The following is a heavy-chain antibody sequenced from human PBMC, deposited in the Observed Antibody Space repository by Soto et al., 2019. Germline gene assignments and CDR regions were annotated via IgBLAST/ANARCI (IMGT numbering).Heavy chain of an antibody. V-gene: IGHV6-1*01. J-gene: IGHJ5*02. Sequence: QTLSLTCAISGDSVSSNSAAWNWIRQSPSRGLEWLGRTYYRSKWYNDYAVSVKSRITINPDTSKNQFSLQLNSVTPEDTAVYYCASEGYSSSSFWFDPWGQGTLVTVSS. CDR3: ASEGYSSSSFWFDP. D-gene: IGHD6-6*01. CDR1: GDSVSSNSAA. CDR2: TYYRSKWYN.